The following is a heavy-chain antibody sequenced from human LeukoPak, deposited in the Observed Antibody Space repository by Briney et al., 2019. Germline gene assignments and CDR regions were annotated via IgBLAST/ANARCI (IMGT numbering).Heavy chain of an antibody. D-gene: IGHD5-12*01. CDR1: GGSISSYY. V-gene: IGHV4-59*01. CDR2: IYYSGST. Sequence: SETLSLTSTVSGGSISSYYWSWIRQPPGKGLEWIGYIYYSGSTNYNPSLKSRVAISVDTSKNQFSLKLSSVTAADTAVYYCARDLGYDGFDWAPWGQGTLVTVSS. CDR3: ARDLGYDGFDWAP. J-gene: IGHJ5*02.